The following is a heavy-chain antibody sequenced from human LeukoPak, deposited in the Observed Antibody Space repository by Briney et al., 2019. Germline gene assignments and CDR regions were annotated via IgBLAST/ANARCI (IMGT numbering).Heavy chain of an antibody. CDR1: GVSVSSNY. D-gene: IGHD1-26*01. Sequence: GGSLRLSCAVSGVSVSSNYMCWARQAPGKGLEWVSVIYSGGSTYYADSVKGRFTISRDNSKNMLYLQMNSLRAEDTAVYYCARDWRRWELLLFDYWGQGTLVTVSS. J-gene: IGHJ4*02. V-gene: IGHV3-66*01. CDR2: IYSGGST. CDR3: ARDWRRWELLLFDY.